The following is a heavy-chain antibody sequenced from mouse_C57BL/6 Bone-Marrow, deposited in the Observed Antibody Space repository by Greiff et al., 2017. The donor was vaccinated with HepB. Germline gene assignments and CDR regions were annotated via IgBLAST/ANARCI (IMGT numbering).Heavy chain of an antibody. CDR3: TTSDYDDY. Sequence: VQLQQSGAELVRPGASVKLSCTASGFNIKDDYMHWVKQRPEQGLEWIGWIDPANGDTEYASKFQGKATITADTSSNTAYLQLSSLTSEDTAVYYCTTSDYDDYWGQGTTLTVSS. CDR2: IDPANGDT. CDR1: GFNIKDDY. D-gene: IGHD2-4*01. V-gene: IGHV14-4*01. J-gene: IGHJ2*01.